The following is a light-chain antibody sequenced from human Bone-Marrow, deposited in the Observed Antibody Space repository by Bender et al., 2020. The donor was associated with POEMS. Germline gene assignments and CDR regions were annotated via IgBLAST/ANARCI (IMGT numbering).Light chain of an antibody. V-gene: IGLV2-23*02. J-gene: IGLJ1*01. CDR1: DSDVGNFNL. CDR3: CSYAGSNSYV. Sequence: QSALTQPASVSGSPGQSITMSCTGSDSDVGNFNLVSWYQQHPGKAPKLIIYEVTKRTSGISSRFSRSKSGNTASLTISGLQAEDEADYHCCSYAGSNSYVFGPGTKVSVL. CDR2: EVT.